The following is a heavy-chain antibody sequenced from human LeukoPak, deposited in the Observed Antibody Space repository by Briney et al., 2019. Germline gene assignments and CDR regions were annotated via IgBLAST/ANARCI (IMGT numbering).Heavy chain of an antibody. D-gene: IGHD2-15*01. J-gene: IGHJ4*02. CDR2: IYPDDSDT. Sequence: GESLKISCKVSGYSFTNYWIGWGRQMPGEGVEWMGIIYPDDSDTKYSPSFQGQVTISADKSISTAYLQWSSLKASDTAMYYCARSGRLGYCSGGSCFRWDYWGQGTLVTVSS. V-gene: IGHV5-51*01. CDR1: GYSFTNYW. CDR3: ARSGRLGYCSGGSCFRWDY.